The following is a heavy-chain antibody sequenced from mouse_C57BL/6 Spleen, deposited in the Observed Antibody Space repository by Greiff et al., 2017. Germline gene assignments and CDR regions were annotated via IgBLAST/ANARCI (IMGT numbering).Heavy chain of an antibody. CDR1: GFTFSDYG. CDR3: ARYGYYEYFDV. J-gene: IGHJ1*03. CDR2: ISSGSSTI. V-gene: IGHV5-17*01. D-gene: IGHD2-3*01. Sequence: DVMLVESGGGLVKPGGSLKLSCAASGFTFSDYGMHWVRQAPEKGLEWVAYISSGSSTIYYADTVKGRFTISRDNAKNTLFLQMTSLRSEDTAMYYCARYGYYEYFDVWGTGTTVTVSS.